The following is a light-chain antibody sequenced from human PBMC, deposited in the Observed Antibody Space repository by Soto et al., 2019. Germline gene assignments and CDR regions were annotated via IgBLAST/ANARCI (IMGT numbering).Light chain of an antibody. CDR3: QQYENLPYT. CDR2: DTS. V-gene: IGKV1-33*01. CDR1: LDIRNY. Sequence: DIQLTQSPPSLSASVGDRVSITCQASLDIRNYLNWYQHKPGRAPKLLIYDTSNLETGVPSRFGGIASGTNVSFIITGLQPEDVATYYCQQYENLPYTFGQGTKLEI. J-gene: IGKJ2*01.